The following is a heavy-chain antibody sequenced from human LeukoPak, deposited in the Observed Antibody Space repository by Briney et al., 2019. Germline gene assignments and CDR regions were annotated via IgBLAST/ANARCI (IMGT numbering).Heavy chain of an antibody. Sequence: GGSLRLSCAASGFTFSSYEMNWVRQAPGKGLEWVSYISSSGSTIYYADSVKGRFTISRDNAKNSPYLQMNSLRAEDTAVYYCARDHGYSYGYPYFDYWGQGTLVTVSS. V-gene: IGHV3-48*03. CDR3: ARDHGYSYGYPYFDY. D-gene: IGHD5-18*01. CDR1: GFTFSSYE. CDR2: ISSSGSTI. J-gene: IGHJ4*02.